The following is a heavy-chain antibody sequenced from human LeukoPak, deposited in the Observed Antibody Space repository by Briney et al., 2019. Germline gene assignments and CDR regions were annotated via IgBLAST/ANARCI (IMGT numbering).Heavy chain of an antibody. CDR1: GGSISSSSYY. D-gene: IGHD3-22*01. J-gene: IGHJ4*02. V-gene: IGHV4-39*07. Sequence: PSETLSLTCTVSGGSISSSSYYWGWIRQPPGKGLEWIGSIYYSGSTYYNPSLKSRVTISVDTSKNQFSLKLSSVTAADTAVYYCARRNYYDSSGYVSVEWGQGTLVTVSS. CDR3: ARRNYYDSSGYVSVE. CDR2: IYYSGST.